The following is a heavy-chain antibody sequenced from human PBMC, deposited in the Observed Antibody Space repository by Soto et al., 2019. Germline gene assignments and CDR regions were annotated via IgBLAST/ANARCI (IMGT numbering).Heavy chain of an antibody. J-gene: IGHJ6*02. CDR3: ARLDCGGGCYSDSYGMDV. D-gene: IGHD2-21*02. V-gene: IGHV1-69*12. CDR2: IIPIFGTA. Sequence: QVQLVQSGAEVKKPGSSVKVSCKASGGTFSSYAISWVRQAPGQGLEWMGGIIPIFGTANYAQKFQGRVTITADESSSTAFMELSSLRSEDTAVYYCARLDCGGGCYSDSYGMDVWGQGTTVTVSS. CDR1: GGTFSSYA.